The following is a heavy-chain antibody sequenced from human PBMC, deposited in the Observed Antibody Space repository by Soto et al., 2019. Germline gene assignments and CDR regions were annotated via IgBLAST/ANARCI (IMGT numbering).Heavy chain of an antibody. J-gene: IGHJ4*02. D-gene: IGHD2-2*01. CDR2: ISSRSSYI. CDR3: ARVTLGYCISNSCFYDY. CDR1: GFTFSSYS. Sequence: EVQLVESGGGLVKPGGSLRLSCAASGFTFSSYSMNWVRQAPGKGLEWVSSISSRSSYIYYADSVKGRFTISRDNAKNSLYLQMNSLRSEDTAVYYCARVTLGYCISNSCFYDYWGQGTLVTVSS. V-gene: IGHV3-21*01.